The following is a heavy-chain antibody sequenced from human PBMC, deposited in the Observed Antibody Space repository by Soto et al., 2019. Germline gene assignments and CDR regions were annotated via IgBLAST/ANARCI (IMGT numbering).Heavy chain of an antibody. Sequence: QVQLRESGPGLVKPSETLSLTCTVSGDSITGSYWSWIRQTPGKTLEWIGYIYHSGTTTYNPSLKSRVSISVDTSKNQFSLRLTSVIAADTAVYYCARYMPYGAGSIAGCDYWGQGILVTVSS. CDR2: IYHSGTT. V-gene: IGHV4-59*01. CDR3: ARYMPYGAGSIAGCDY. CDR1: GDSITGSY. J-gene: IGHJ4*02. D-gene: IGHD1-26*01.